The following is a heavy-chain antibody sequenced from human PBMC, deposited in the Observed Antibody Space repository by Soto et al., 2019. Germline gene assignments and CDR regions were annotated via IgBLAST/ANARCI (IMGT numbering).Heavy chain of an antibody. CDR2: ISYGEIYK. J-gene: IGHJ4*02. CDR1: GFTFRSYA. D-gene: IGHD3-3*01. Sequence: QVWQVESGGGVVQAGRSLRLSCAASGFTFRSYAMHWVRQAPGKGLEWVAIISYGEIYKYYADSVKGRFTISRDNSKNTLYRQMNSLRTEDTAVYYCARALDFWSAYFDYWGQGSLVTVSS. V-gene: IGHV3-30-3*01. CDR3: ARALDFWSAYFDY.